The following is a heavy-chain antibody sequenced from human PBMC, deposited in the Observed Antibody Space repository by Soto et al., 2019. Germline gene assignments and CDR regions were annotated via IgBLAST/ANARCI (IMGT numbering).Heavy chain of an antibody. Sequence: LRLSCAASGFTFSSYAMSWVRQAPGKGLEWVSAISGGGGSTYYVDSVKGRFTISRDNSKNTLYLQMNSLRAEDTAVYYCAKDRGGSGWRFDYWGQGTLVTVSS. CDR3: AKDRGGSGWRFDY. CDR1: GFTFSSYA. CDR2: ISGGGGST. J-gene: IGHJ4*02. D-gene: IGHD6-19*01. V-gene: IGHV3-23*01.